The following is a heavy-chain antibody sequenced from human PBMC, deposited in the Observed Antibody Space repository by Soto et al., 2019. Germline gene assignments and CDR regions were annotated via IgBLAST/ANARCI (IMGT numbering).Heavy chain of an antibody. J-gene: IGHJ6*03. D-gene: IGHD2-15*01. V-gene: IGHV6-1*01. CDR3: ARDSAGYCSGGSCYSHYYYYMDV. CDR1: GDSVSSNSAA. CDR2: TYYRSKWYN. Sequence: QVLLQQSGPGLVKPSQTLSLTCAISGDSVSSNSAAWNWIRQSPSRGLEWLGRTYYRSKWYNDYAVSVKSRITINPDTSKNQFSLQLNSVTPEDTAVYYCARDSAGYCSGGSCYSHYYYYMDVWGKGTTVTVSS.